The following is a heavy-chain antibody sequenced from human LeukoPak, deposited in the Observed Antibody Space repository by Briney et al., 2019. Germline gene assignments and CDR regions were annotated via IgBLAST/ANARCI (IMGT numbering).Heavy chain of an antibody. Sequence: SETLSLTCTVSGGSISGDYYWSWIRQPPGKSLEWIGYFHHSGSTSYNPSLKSRLIISVDTSNNQFSLRLRSVTAADTAVYYCARGDYDYYDTNGYYGLDYWGQGILVTVSS. J-gene: IGHJ4*02. V-gene: IGHV4-30-4*08. CDR2: FHHSGST. CDR1: GGSISGDYY. CDR3: ARGDYDYYDTNGYYGLDY. D-gene: IGHD3-22*01.